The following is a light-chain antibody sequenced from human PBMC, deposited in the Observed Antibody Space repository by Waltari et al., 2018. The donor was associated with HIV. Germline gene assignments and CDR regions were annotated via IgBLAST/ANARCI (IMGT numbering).Light chain of an antibody. CDR2: DDS. CDR1: NIGSEG. Sequence: SSVLTQPPSVSVAPGQTARITCGENNIGSEGGHWYQQKPGQAPVLGVYDDSDRRSGIPERFSCSNSGNTATLTISSVEAGDEADYYCQVWDTSSDHPMVFGGGTKLTVL. V-gene: IGLV3-21*02. CDR3: QVWDTSSDHPMV. J-gene: IGLJ2*01.